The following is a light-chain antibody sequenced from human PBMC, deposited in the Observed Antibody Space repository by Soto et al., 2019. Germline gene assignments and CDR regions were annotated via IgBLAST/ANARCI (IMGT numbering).Light chain of an antibody. CDR2: EIS. CDR3: SSYTSSSTLV. CDR1: SSDVGVYNY. J-gene: IGLJ1*01. V-gene: IGLV2-14*01. Sequence: QSALTQPASVSGSPGQSITISCTGTSSDVGVYNYVSWYQQNPGKAPKLMIYEISNRPSGVSNRFSGSKSGNTASLTISGLQAEDEADYYCSSYTSSSTLVFGTGTKVTVL.